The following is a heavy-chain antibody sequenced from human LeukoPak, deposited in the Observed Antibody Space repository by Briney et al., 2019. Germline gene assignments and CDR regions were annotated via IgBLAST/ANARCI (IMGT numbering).Heavy chain of an antibody. J-gene: IGHJ4*02. CDR1: GLTFSDHA. D-gene: IGHD3-16*01. CDR2: ISCDGNYN. CDR3: ARDLGSYGWGNHFDY. V-gene: IGHV3-30-3*01. Sequence: PGTSLRLSCAASGLTFSDHAMHWVRQAPGKGLEWLGVISCDGNYNHYADSVKGRFTVSRDNSKNTVYLHMSSLKPEDTAVYYCARDLGSYGWGNHFDYWGQGTLVTVSS.